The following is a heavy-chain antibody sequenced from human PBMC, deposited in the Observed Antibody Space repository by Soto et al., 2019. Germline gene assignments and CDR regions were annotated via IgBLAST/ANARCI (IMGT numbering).Heavy chain of an antibody. J-gene: IGHJ6*02. CDR3: ARAPNSSGYDYGMEV. V-gene: IGHV4-59*01. Sequence: SETLSLTCTVSGVSISSYCWSWIRLAPGKGLEWIGYIYYSGSTSYNPSLKSRVTISVDTSKNQFSLKVSSVTAADTAVYYCARAPNSSGYDYGMEVWGQGTTVTVSS. CDR1: GVSISSYC. CDR2: IYYSGST. D-gene: IGHD6-19*01.